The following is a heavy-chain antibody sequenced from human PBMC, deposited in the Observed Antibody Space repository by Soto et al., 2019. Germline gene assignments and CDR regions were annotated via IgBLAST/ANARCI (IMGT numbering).Heavy chain of an antibody. D-gene: IGHD1-26*01. Sequence: QVQLVQSGAEVKKPGASVKVSCKASGYTFTNYGISWVRQAPGLGLEWMGWVTGYDGNANYVQRFQGRVTMTTDTSTNTAYMDLRRLSSDDTAVYYCARTTHEEPTFDYWGQGTLGTVSS. J-gene: IGHJ4*02. CDR1: GYTFTNYG. CDR2: VTGYDGNA. V-gene: IGHV1-18*01. CDR3: ARTTHEEPTFDY.